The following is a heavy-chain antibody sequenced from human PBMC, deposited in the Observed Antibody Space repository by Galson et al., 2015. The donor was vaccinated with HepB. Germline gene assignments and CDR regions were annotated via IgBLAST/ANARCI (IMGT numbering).Heavy chain of an antibody. V-gene: IGHV3-30-3*01. J-gene: IGHJ4*02. CDR2: ISYDGSNK. CDR1: GFTFSSYA. D-gene: IGHD3-9*01. Sequence: SLRLSCAASGFTFSSYAMHWVRQAPGKGLEWVAVISYDGSNKYYADSVKGRFTISRDNSKNTLYLQMNSLRAEDTAVYYCARVFDSKGDYWGQGTLVTVSS. CDR3: ARVFDSKGDY.